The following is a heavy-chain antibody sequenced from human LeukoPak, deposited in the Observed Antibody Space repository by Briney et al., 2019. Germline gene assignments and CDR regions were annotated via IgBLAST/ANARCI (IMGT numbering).Heavy chain of an antibody. CDR3: ARADCSSSTCYLRRSWFDP. CDR1: GFTLSNYD. CDR2: ISTSSRYI. D-gene: IGHD2-2*01. J-gene: IGHJ5*02. V-gene: IGHV3-21*01. Sequence: GGSLRLSCAASGFTLSNYDMNWVRQAPGKGLEWVSSISTSSRYIYYKDSVRGRFTISRDHAKNSLYLEINSLRAEDTAVYYCARADCSSSTCYLRRSWFDPWGQGTLVTVS.